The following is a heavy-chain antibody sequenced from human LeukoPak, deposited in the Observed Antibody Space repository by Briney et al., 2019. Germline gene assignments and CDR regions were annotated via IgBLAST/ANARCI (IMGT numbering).Heavy chain of an antibody. CDR1: GFTFDDHA. CDR3: SRVSAYTTSSGEFDY. V-gene: IGHV3-9*01. D-gene: IGHD6-6*01. J-gene: IGHJ4*02. Sequence: GGSLRLSCAASGFTFDDHAMHWVRQAPGKGLEWVSGISWNSGGIAYADSVKGRFTISRDNAKNSLYLQMNSLRAEDTALYYCSRVSAYTTSSGEFDYWGRGTLVTVSS. CDR2: ISWNSGGI.